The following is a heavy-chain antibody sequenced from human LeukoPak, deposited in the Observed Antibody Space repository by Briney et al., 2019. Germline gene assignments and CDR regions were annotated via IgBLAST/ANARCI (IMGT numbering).Heavy chain of an antibody. Sequence: GGSLRLSCAASGFTVSSNYMSWVRQAPGKGLEWVSVIYSGGSTYYADSVKGRFTISRDNSKNTLYLQMNSLRAEDTAVYYCARTLYYYDSSGRIPCPYFDYWGQGTLVTVSS. CDR1: GFTVSSNY. J-gene: IGHJ4*02. V-gene: IGHV3-53*01. D-gene: IGHD3-22*01. CDR3: ARTLYYYDSSGRIPCPYFDY. CDR2: IYSGGST.